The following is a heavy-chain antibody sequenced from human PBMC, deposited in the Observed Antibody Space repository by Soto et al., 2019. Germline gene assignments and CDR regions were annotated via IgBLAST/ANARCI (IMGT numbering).Heavy chain of an antibody. D-gene: IGHD1-1*01. Sequence: EVQLLESGGGLVKPGGSLRLSCAASGFTFSKYAMTWVRQAPGRGLEWVSSISSNGVTTDYADSVKGRFTIARDNSRNTLSLQMDSLSADDAALNYCAKDKYTDSVRKVWFFDFWGRGTLVTVSS. CDR1: GFTFSKYA. V-gene: IGHV3-23*01. CDR2: ISSNGVTT. J-gene: IGHJ2*01. CDR3: AKDKYTDSVRKVWFFDF.